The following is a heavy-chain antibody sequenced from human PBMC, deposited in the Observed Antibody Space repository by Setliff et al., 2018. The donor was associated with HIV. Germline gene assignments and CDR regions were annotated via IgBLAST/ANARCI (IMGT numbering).Heavy chain of an antibody. J-gene: IGHJ3*02. CDR2: IYHSGST. D-gene: IGHD3-22*01. CDR3: TRRDNSVSGYYTDHAFDI. V-gene: IGHV4-4*02. Sequence: NPSETLSLTCAVSGGSISSSNWWSWVRQPPGKGLEWIGEIYHSGSTNYNPSLKSRVTISLDKSKNQFSLKVNSVTAADTAVYYCTRRDNSVSGYYTDHAFDIWGQGTLVTVSS. CDR1: GGSISSSNW.